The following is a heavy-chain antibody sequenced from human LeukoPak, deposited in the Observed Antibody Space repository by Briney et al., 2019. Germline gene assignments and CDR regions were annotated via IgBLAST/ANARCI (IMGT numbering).Heavy chain of an antibody. J-gene: IGHJ6*03. CDR3: AKDRVPAAGILNYYYMDV. D-gene: IGHD6-13*01. CDR1: GFTFSSYW. CDR2: IRYDGTNK. V-gene: IGHV3-30*02. Sequence: GGSLRLSCAASGFTFSSYWMSWVRQAPGKGLEWVALIRYDGTNKYFADSVKGRFTISRDRSKNTLYLQMNSLRPEDTAVYYCAKDRVPAAGILNYYYMDVWGKGTTVAISS.